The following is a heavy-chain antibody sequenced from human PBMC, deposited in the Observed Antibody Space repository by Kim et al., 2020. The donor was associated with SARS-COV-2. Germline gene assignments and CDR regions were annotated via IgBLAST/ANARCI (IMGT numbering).Heavy chain of an antibody. Sequence: GGSLRLSCATSGFTFSAYDMNWVRRAPRKGLEWLSFITKSSTTIYYANSVKGRFTISRDNAKNSLYLQMNSLRDEDSALYYCVRDRMGGAFDIWGQGTM. J-gene: IGHJ3*02. CDR1: GFTFSAYD. CDR3: VRDRMGGAFDI. CDR2: ITKSSTTI. V-gene: IGHV3-48*02. D-gene: IGHD3-16*01.